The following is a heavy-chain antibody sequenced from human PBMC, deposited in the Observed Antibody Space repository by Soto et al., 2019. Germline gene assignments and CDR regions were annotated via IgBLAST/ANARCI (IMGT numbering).Heavy chain of an antibody. D-gene: IGHD6-6*01. CDR3: AKDVVDPGESIAARPRFQNWFDP. J-gene: IGHJ5*02. V-gene: IGHV3-30*18. CDR2: LSYDGSNK. Sequence: PGGSLRLSCAASGFTFSSYGMHWVRQAPGKGLEWVAVLSYDGSNKYYADSVKGRFTISRDNSKNTLYLQMNSLRAEDTAVYYCAKDVVDPGESIAARPRFQNWFDPWGQGTLVTVSS. CDR1: GFTFSSYG.